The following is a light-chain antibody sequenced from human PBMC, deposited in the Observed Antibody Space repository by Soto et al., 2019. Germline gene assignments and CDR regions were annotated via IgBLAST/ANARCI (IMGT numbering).Light chain of an antibody. CDR3: QRFGTSPPWT. V-gene: IGKV3-20*01. Sequence: EIILTQSPDTLSLSPGERATLSCRASQTVSSNYLAWCQQRPGQAPRLLIYGASTRAAGIPDRFSGSGSGTDFTLTISRLEPEDFAVYYCQRFGTSPPWTFGQGTKVDIK. CDR2: GAS. J-gene: IGKJ1*01. CDR1: QTVSSNY.